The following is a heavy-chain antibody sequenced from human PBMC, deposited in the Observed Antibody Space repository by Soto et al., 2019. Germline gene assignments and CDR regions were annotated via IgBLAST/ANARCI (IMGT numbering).Heavy chain of an antibody. V-gene: IGHV3-43*01. Sequence: GGSLRLSCAASGFTFDDYTMHWVRQAPGKGLEWVSLISWDGGSTYYADSVKGRFTISRDNSKNSLYLQMNSLRTEDTALYYCAKGPLYGDYGSEGFYYGMDVWGQGTTVTVSS. CDR3: AKGPLYGDYGSEGFYYGMDV. D-gene: IGHD4-17*01. CDR2: ISWDGGST. J-gene: IGHJ6*02. CDR1: GFTFDDYT.